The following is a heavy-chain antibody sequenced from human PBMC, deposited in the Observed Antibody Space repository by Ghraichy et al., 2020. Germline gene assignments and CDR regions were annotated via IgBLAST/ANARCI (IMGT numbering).Heavy chain of an antibody. CDR3: AKLSGDYWSGSGWNFDY. J-gene: IGHJ4*02. Sequence: GGSLRLSCAASGFTFSSYAMSWVRQAPGKGLEWVSAISGGGSTYYADSVKGRFTISRDISKNTLYLQMNSLRVEDTALYYCAKLSGDYWSGSGWNFDYLGQGTLVTVSS. V-gene: IGHV3-23*01. CDR2: ISGGGST. CDR1: GFTFSSYA. D-gene: IGHD4-17*01.